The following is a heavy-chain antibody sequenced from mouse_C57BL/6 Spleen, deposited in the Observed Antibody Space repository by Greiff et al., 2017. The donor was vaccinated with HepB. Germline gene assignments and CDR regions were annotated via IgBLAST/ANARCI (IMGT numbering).Heavy chain of an antibody. CDR2: INPGSGGT. J-gene: IGHJ3*01. V-gene: IGHV1-54*01. CDR3: ARRRGLLRFAY. D-gene: IGHD2-3*01. Sequence: VKLQQSGAELVRPGTSVKVSCKASGYAFTNYLIEWVKQRPGQGLEWIGVINPGSGGTNYNEKFKGKATLTADKSSSTAYMQLSSLTSEDSAVYFCARRRGLLRFAYWGQGTLVTVSA. CDR1: GYAFTNYL.